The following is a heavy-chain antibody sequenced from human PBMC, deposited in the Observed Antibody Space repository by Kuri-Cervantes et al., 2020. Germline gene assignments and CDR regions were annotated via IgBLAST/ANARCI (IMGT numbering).Heavy chain of an antibody. J-gene: IGHJ6*02. Sequence: ASVKVSCKASGYTFTSYDINWVRQATGQGLEWMGWMNPNSGNTGYAQKFQGRVTMTRNTSISTAYMELSSLRSDDTAVYYCARADYYDFWSGYYSVPYGMDVWGQGTTVTVSS. CDR1: GYTFTSYD. CDR3: ARADYYDFWSGYYSVPYGMDV. CDR2: MNPNSGNT. D-gene: IGHD3-3*01. V-gene: IGHV1-8*01.